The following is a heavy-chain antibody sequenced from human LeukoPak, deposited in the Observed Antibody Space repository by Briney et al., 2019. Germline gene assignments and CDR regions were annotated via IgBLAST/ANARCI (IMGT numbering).Heavy chain of an antibody. CDR3: PRTSFNWNAYYYAMDL. J-gene: IGHJ6*02. D-gene: IGHD1-1*01. Sequence: SGPTLVKPTPTVTLTCTFSGFSLNTGAMCVSWIRQRPGKALEWLARIDWDDSEYYNPSLKTRLTISKDTSKNQVVLTMTNMDRADTGTYFCPRTSFNWNAYYYAMDLWGQGTTVAVSS. V-gene: IGHV2-70*11. CDR1: GFSLNTGAMC. CDR2: IDWDDSE.